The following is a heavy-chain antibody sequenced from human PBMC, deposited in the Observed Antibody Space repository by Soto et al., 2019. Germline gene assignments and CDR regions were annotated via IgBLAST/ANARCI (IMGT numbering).Heavy chain of an antibody. CDR3: ARHHDY. V-gene: IGHV4-59*08. CDR1: GGSISSYY. J-gene: IGHJ4*02. Sequence: PSETLSLTCTVSGGSISSYYWIWIRQPPVNGLEFIGYIYYIFSTNYNPSLKSRFTISLYTSKNHFSLKLISVTAEDTAVYYCARHHDYWGQGTLVTVSS. CDR2: IYYIFST.